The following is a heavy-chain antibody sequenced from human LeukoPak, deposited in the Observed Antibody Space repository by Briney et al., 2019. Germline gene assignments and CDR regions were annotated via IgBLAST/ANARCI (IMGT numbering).Heavy chain of an antibody. CDR1: GGSFSTYY. CDR3: ARGVLLLWFGELLRPQALDI. CDR2: IYYSGST. V-gene: IGHV4-59*01. J-gene: IGHJ3*02. Sequence: SETLSLTCTVSGGSFSTYYWSWIRQPPGKGLEWIGYIYYSGSTNYNPSLKSRVTMSVDTSKNQFSLKLSSVTAADTAVYYCARGVLLLWFGELLRPQALDIWGQGTMVTVSS. D-gene: IGHD3-10*01.